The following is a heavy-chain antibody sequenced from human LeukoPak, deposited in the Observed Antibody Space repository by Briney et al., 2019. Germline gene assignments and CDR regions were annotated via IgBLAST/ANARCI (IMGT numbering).Heavy chain of an antibody. Sequence: SETLSLTCTVSGDSISSYYWSWIRQPPGKGLEWIGYIYYSGRTNYNPSLKSRVTISVDTSKNQFSLNLRSVTAADTAVYYCARDLRWNWFDPWGQGTLVTVSS. V-gene: IGHV4-59*01. CDR3: ARDLRWNWFDP. CDR2: IYYSGRT. CDR1: GDSISSYY. J-gene: IGHJ5*02. D-gene: IGHD5-24*01.